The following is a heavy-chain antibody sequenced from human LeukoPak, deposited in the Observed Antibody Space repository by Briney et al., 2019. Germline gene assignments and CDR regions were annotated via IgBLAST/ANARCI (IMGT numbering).Heavy chain of an antibody. V-gene: IGHV1-2*02. D-gene: IGHD3-10*01. CDR3: ARDGEYGTGSYYRGCFDY. CDR2: IHPRSGET. J-gene: IGHJ4*02. CDR1: GYXFTAFY. Sequence: ASVKVSCKASGYXFTAFYIHWVRQAPGQGLEWVGWIHPRSGETNYAYKFRGRVTMTRDTSISTTYMDLGSLGSDDTAVYYCARDGEYGTGSYYRGCFDYWGQGTLVTVSS.